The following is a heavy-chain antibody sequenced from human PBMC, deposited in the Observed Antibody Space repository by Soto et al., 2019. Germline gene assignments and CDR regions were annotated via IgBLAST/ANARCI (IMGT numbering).Heavy chain of an antibody. J-gene: IGHJ6*02. V-gene: IGHV1-18*01. CDR1: GYTFTSYG. CDR2: ISAYNGNT. CDR3: ARSLGYYGSGSYYTAPLYYYGMDV. Sequence: ASVKVSCKASGYTFTSYGISWVRQAPGQGLEWMGWISAYNGNTNYAQKLQGRVTMTTDTSTSTAYMELRSLRSDDTAVYYCARSLGYYGSGSYYTAPLYYYGMDVWGQGTTVTVPS. D-gene: IGHD3-10*01.